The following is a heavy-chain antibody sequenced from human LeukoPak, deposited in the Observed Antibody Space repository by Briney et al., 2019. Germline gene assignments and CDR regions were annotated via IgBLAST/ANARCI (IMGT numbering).Heavy chain of an antibody. V-gene: IGHV1-2*02. Sequence: ASVKVSCKASGYTFTAYYMHWVRQAPGQGLEWMGWINPNSGGTNYAQKFQGTVTMTRDTSISTAYMELSRLRSDDTAVYYCARDPRSGDFWSSYYTDYWGQGTLVTVSS. CDR1: GYTFTAYY. D-gene: IGHD3-3*01. J-gene: IGHJ4*02. CDR3: ARDPRSGDFWSSYYTDY. CDR2: INPNSGGT.